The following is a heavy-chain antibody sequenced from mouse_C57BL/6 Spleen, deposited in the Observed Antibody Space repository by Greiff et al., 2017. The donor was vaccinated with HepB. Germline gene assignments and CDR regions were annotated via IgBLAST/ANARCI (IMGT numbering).Heavy chain of an antibody. Sequence: EVKLQESGPVLVKPGASVKMSCKASGYTFTDYYMNWVKQSHGKSLEWIGVINPYNGGTSYNQKFKGKATLTVDKSSSTAYMELNSLTSEDSAVYYCASGGMRVGFAYWGQVTLVTVSA. D-gene: IGHD1-1*02. CDR2: INPYNGGT. CDR3: ASGGMRVGFAY. CDR1: GYTFTDYY. V-gene: IGHV1-19*01. J-gene: IGHJ3*01.